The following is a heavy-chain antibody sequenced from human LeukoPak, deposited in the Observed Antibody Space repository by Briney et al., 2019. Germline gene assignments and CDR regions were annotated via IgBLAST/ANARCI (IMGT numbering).Heavy chain of an antibody. CDR3: ASAHYGRYFEY. J-gene: IGHJ4*02. D-gene: IGHD4-17*01. Sequence: GGSLRLSCAASGFTFSNYAMHWVRQAPGKGLEWVAFMRHDGSAIYYADSVKGRFTISRDNAKKSLYLQMNSLRAEDTAVYYCASAHYGRYFEYWGQGTLVTVSS. V-gene: IGHV3-30*02. CDR1: GFTFSNYA. CDR2: MRHDGSAI.